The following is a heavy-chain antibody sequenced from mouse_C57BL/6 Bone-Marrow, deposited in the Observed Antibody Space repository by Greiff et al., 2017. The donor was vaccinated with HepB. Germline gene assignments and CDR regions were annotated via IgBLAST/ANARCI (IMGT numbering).Heavy chain of an antibody. CDR3: VRHGQLRLRPDAMDY. D-gene: IGHD3-2*02. Sequence: EVKLVESGGGLVQPKGSLKLSCAASGFSFNTYAMNWVRQAPGKGLEWVARIRSKSNNYATYYADSVKDRFTISRDDSESMLYLQMNNLKTEDTAMYYCVRHGQLRLRPDAMDYWGQGTSVTVSS. V-gene: IGHV10-1*01. CDR1: GFSFNTYA. CDR2: IRSKSNNYAT. J-gene: IGHJ4*01.